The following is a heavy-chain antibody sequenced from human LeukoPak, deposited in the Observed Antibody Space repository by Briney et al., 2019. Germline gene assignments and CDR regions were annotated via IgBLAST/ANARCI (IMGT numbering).Heavy chain of an antibody. CDR2: IYYTGNT. J-gene: IGHJ3*02. D-gene: IGHD4-11*01. Sequence: SETLSLTCTVSGGSISSDTYYWGWIRQPPGKGLEWIGNIYYTGNTCYNTSLKSRVTISVDTFKNQFSLNLNSVTAADTAVYFCAREPPYSNNIKSAFDIWGQGTMVTVSS. V-gene: IGHV4-39*07. CDR3: AREPPYSNNIKSAFDI. CDR1: GGSISSDTYY.